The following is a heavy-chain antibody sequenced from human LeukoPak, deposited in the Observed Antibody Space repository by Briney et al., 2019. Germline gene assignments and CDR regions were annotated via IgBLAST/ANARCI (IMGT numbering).Heavy chain of an antibody. CDR1: GYTFTGYY. CDR2: INPNSGGT. CDR3: ARVHTMVRGVGPPYYYYGMDV. J-gene: IGHJ6*02. V-gene: IGHV1-2*02. D-gene: IGHD3-10*01. Sequence: ASVTVSCKASGYTFTGYYMHWVRQAPGQGLEWMGWINPNSGGTNYAQKFQGRVTMTRDTSISTAYMELSRLRSDDTAVYYCARVHTMVRGVGPPYYYYGMDVWGQGTTVTVSS.